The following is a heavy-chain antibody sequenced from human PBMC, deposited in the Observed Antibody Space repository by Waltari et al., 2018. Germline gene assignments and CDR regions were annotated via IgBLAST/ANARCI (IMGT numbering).Heavy chain of an antibody. D-gene: IGHD3-3*01. CDR1: GFSLSTSGVG. J-gene: IGHJ4*02. Sequence: QITLKESGPTLVKPTQTLTLTCTFSGFSLSTSGVGVGWIRQPPGKALEWLALIYWNDDKRYRPSLKSRLTITKETSKNQVVRTMTNMDPVETATYYSAHARFTSYGVGGVKYYFDYWGQGTLVTVSS. CDR3: AHARFTSYGVGGVKYYFDY. V-gene: IGHV2-5*01. CDR2: IYWNDDK.